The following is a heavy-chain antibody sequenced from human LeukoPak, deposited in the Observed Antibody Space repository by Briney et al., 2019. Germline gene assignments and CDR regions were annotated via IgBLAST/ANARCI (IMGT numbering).Heavy chain of an antibody. J-gene: IGHJ4*02. CDR3: AKDIGFYGDYFDY. Sequence: SLRLSCAASGFTFDDYAMHWVRQAPGKGLEWVSGISWSSGSIGYADSVKGRFTISRDNAKNSLYLQMNSLRAEDTALYYCAKDIGFYGDYFDYWGQGTLVTVSS. CDR2: ISWSSGSI. CDR1: GFTFDDYA. V-gene: IGHV3-9*01. D-gene: IGHD4-17*01.